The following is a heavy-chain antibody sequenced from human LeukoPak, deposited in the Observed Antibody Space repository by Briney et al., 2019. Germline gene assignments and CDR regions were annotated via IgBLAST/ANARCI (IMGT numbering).Heavy chain of an antibody. CDR2: INTYGTNT. V-gene: IGHV3-74*01. Sequence: GGSLRLSCAASGFTFSSYWMHWVRQVPGKGLVWVSRINTYGTNTTYADSVKGRFTMSRDNAKSRLYLQMNSLRAEDTAVYYCARGYSGTYRVDYWGQGTLVTVSS. CDR1: GFTFSSYW. J-gene: IGHJ4*02. CDR3: ARGYSGTYRVDY. D-gene: IGHD1-26*01.